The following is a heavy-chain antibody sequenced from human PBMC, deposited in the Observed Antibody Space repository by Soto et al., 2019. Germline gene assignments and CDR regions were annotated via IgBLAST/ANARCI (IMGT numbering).Heavy chain of an antibody. Sequence: SVKVSCKASGGTFSSYAIGWVRQAPGQGLGWMGGIIPIFGTANYAQKFQGRVTNTADESTSTAYMELSSLRSEDTAVYYCARTQAEQWLVPDYGMDVWGQGTTVTVSS. V-gene: IGHV1-69*13. J-gene: IGHJ6*02. CDR2: IIPIFGTA. D-gene: IGHD6-19*01. CDR3: ARTQAEQWLVPDYGMDV. CDR1: GGTFSSYA.